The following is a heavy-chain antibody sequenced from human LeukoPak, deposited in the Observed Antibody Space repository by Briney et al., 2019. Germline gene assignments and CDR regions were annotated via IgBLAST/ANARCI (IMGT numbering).Heavy chain of an antibody. D-gene: IGHD6-19*01. Sequence: KPGGSLRLSCAASGFTFSSYSMNWVRQAPGKGLEWVSSISSSSSYIYYADSVKGRFTISRDNAKNSLYLQMNSLRAEDTALYYCAREGAAVAGSYYYYYYYMDVWGKGTTVTISS. J-gene: IGHJ6*03. CDR3: AREGAAVAGSYYYYYYYMDV. V-gene: IGHV3-21*04. CDR1: GFTFSSYS. CDR2: ISSSSSYI.